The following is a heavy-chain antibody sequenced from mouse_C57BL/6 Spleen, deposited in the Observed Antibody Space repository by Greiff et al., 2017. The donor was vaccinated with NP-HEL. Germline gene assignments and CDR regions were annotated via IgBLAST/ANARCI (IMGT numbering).Heavy chain of an antibody. J-gene: IGHJ4*01. D-gene: IGHD2-1*01. CDR2: ISYDGSN. CDR1: GYSITSGYY. Sequence: EVQRVESGPGLVKPSQSLSLTCSVTGYSITSGYYWNWIRQFPGNKLEWMGYISYDGSNNYNPSLKNRISITRDTSKNQFFLKLNSVTTEDTATYYCARGIGGKYYYAMDYWGQGTSVTVSS. V-gene: IGHV3-6*01. CDR3: ARGIGGKYYYAMDY.